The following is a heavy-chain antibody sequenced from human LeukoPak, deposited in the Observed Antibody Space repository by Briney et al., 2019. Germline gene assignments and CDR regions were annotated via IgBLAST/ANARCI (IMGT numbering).Heavy chain of an antibody. CDR2: IYYSGST. V-gene: IGHV4-59*01. J-gene: IGHJ5*02. CDR3: AGDRTYYDFWSANISSWFDP. D-gene: IGHD3-3*01. Sequence: SETLSLTCIVSGGSISSYYWSWIRQPPGKGLEWIGYIYYSGSTNYNPSLKSRVTISVDTSKNQFSLKLSSVTAADTAVYYCAGDRTYYDFWSANISSWFDPWGQGTLLSV. CDR1: GGSISSYY.